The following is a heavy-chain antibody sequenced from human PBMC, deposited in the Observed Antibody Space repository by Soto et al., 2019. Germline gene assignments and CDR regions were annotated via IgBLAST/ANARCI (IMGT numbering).Heavy chain of an antibody. CDR3: AKDPYSSSWTA. D-gene: IGHD6-13*01. CDR1: GFTFTSYA. J-gene: IGHJ5*02. V-gene: IGHV3-23*01. CDR2: ISGSGGST. Sequence: EVQLLESGGGLVQPGGSLRLSCAASGFTFTSYAMSWVRQAPGKGLEWVSAISGSGGSTYYADSVKGRFTISRDNSKNTLYLQMNSLRAEDTDVYYCAKDPYSSSWTAWGQGTLVTVSS.